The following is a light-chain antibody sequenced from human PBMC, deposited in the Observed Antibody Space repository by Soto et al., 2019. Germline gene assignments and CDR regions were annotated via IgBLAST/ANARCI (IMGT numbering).Light chain of an antibody. J-gene: IGKJ4*01. V-gene: IGKV3-15*01. Sequence: EIVMTQSPATLSVSPGESATLSCRASQPVSSNLAWSQHKPGQAPRLLIYDASTRATGIPVRFRGSGSGTQFTLTISSLQSEDSAVYYCHQYTNWLALTFGGGTKVDIK. CDR1: QPVSSN. CDR3: HQYTNWLALT. CDR2: DAS.